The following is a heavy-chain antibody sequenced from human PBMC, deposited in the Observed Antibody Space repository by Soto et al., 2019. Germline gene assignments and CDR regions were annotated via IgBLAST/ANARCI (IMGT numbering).Heavy chain of an antibody. CDR2: IYYSGST. V-gene: IGHV4-39*01. J-gene: IGHJ4*02. CDR1: GGSISSSSYY. Sequence: SETLSLTCTVSGGSISSSSYYWGWIRQPPGKGLEWIGSIYYSGSTYYNPSLKSRVTISVDTSKNQFSLKLSSVTAADTAVYYCARALYRAAADYRGQGTLVTVSS. D-gene: IGHD6-13*01. CDR3: ARALYRAAADY.